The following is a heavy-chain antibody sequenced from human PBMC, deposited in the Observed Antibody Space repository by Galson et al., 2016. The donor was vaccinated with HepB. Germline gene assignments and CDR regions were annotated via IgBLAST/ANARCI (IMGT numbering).Heavy chain of an antibody. CDR1: GDSASSNDAI. D-gene: IGHD2-2*01. J-gene: IGHJ1*01. Sequence: AISGDSASSNDAIWNWIRQSPSRGLEWLGRTYYRSKWYNHYAVSVKSRITIDPDTSRNQISLQLNSVTPEDTAVYYCARDTSTWDGLGTEYFHHWGQGTLVTVSS. CDR3: ARDTSTWDGLGTEYFHH. V-gene: IGHV6-1*01. CDR2: TYYRSKWYN.